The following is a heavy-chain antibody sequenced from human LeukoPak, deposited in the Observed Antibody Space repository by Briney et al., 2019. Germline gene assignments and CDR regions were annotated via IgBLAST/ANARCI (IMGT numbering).Heavy chain of an antibody. Sequence: PGGSLRLSCAASGFTVSSNYMTWVRQAPGKGLEWVSVIYSGGSTNYADSVKGRFTISRDNSKNTLYLQMHSLRAEDTAVYYCARDHCSGGSCYSAYWGQGTLVTVSS. V-gene: IGHV3-53*01. CDR1: GFTVSSNY. J-gene: IGHJ4*02. CDR3: ARDHCSGGSCYSAY. D-gene: IGHD2-15*01. CDR2: IYSGGST.